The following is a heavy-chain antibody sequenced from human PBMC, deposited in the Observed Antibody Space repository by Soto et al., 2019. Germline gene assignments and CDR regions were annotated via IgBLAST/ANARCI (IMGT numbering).Heavy chain of an antibody. Sequence: SETLSLTCAVYGGSFSGYYWSWIRQPPGKGLEWIGEINHSGGTNYNPSLKSRVTISVDTSKNQFSLKLSSVTAADTAVYYCARRRTIFGVVIRGNWFDPWGQGTLVTV. V-gene: IGHV4-34*01. D-gene: IGHD3-3*01. CDR2: INHSGGT. CDR3: ARRRTIFGVVIRGNWFDP. CDR1: GGSFSGYY. J-gene: IGHJ5*02.